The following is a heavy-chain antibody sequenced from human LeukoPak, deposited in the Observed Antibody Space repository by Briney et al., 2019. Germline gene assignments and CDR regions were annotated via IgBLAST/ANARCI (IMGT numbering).Heavy chain of an antibody. D-gene: IGHD1-26*01. CDR2: IYSGGTT. CDR3: ARGHIGTYHYFDY. CDR1: GFTVSSSY. J-gene: IGHJ4*02. Sequence: GGSLRLSCAASGFTVSSSYMSWVRQAPEKGLEWVSVIYSGGTTYYADSVKGRFTISRDNSMNALYLQMYSLRAEDTALYYCARGHIGTYHYFDYWGQGTLVTVSS. V-gene: IGHV3-53*01.